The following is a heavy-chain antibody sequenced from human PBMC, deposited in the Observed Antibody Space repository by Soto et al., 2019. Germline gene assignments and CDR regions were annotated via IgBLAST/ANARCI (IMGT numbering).Heavy chain of an antibody. V-gene: IGHV4-31*03. J-gene: IGHJ5*02. CDR2: IYYSGST. CDR1: GGSISSGGYY. Sequence: PSETRSLTCTVSGGSISSGGYYWSWIRQHPGKGLEWIGYIYYSGSTYYNPSLKSRVTISVDTSKNQFSLKLSSVTAADTAVYYCAICTKGVPPLDWFDLWGQGTLVTVST. D-gene: IGHD2-8*01. CDR3: AICTKGVPPLDWFDL.